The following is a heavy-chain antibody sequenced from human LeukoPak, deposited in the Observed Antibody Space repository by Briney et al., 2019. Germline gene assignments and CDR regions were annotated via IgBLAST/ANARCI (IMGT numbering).Heavy chain of an antibody. V-gene: IGHV3-21*01. D-gene: IGHD2-15*01. CDR3: AREEGYCSGGSCYSSY. J-gene: IGHJ4*02. Sequence: GGSLRLSCAASGFTFSSYSMNWVRQAPGKGLEWVSSISSSSSYIYYADSVKGRFTISRDNAKNPLYLQMNSLRAEDTAVYYCAREEGYCSGGSCYSSYWGQGTLVT. CDR2: ISSSSSYI. CDR1: GFTFSSYS.